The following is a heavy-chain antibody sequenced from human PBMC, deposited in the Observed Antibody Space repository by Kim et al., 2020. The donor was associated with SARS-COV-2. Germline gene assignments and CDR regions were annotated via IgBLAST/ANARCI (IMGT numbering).Heavy chain of an antibody. Sequence: GGSLRLSCAASGFTFSSYSMNWVRQAPGKGLEWVSSISSSSSYIYYADSVKGRFTISRDNAKNSLYLQMNSLRAEDTAVYYCARDAGSGLWLPDYYFDYWGQGTLVTVSS. D-gene: IGHD6-19*01. J-gene: IGHJ4*02. V-gene: IGHV3-21*01. CDR3: ARDAGSGLWLPDYYFDY. CDR2: ISSSSSYI. CDR1: GFTFSSYS.